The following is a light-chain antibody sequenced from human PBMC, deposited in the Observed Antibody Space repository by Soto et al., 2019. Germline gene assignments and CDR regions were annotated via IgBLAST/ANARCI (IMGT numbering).Light chain of an antibody. CDR1: QSVNTY. V-gene: IGKV3-11*01. Sequence: EIVFTQSPATLSFSPGERATLSCRASQSVNTYLGWYQQRPGQAPILLIYDASNRATGIPARFSGSGSGTDFTLTISSLEPEDFAVYYCQQRSSWPLTFGGGTKVDIK. CDR2: DAS. J-gene: IGKJ4*01. CDR3: QQRSSWPLT.